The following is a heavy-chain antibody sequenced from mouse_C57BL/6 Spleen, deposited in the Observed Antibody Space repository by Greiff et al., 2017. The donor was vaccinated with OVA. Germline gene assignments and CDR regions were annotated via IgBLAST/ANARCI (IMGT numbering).Heavy chain of an antibody. CDR2: ISYDGSN. CDR3: ARGATVVATDY. Sequence: DVKLQESGPGLVKPSQSLSLTCSVTGYSITSGYYWNWIRQFPGNKLEWMGYISYDGSNNYNPSLKNRISITRDTSKNQFFLKLNSVTTEDTATYDCARGATVVATDYWGQGTTLTVSS. CDR1: GYSITSGYY. D-gene: IGHD1-1*01. V-gene: IGHV3-6*01. J-gene: IGHJ2*01.